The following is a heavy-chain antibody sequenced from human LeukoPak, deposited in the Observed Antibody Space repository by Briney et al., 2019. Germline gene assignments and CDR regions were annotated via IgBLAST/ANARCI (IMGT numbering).Heavy chain of an antibody. J-gene: IGHJ6*03. D-gene: IGHD2-2*02. CDR2: ISAYNGNT. CDR3: AREGGGYCSSTSCYMGEYYYYYYMDV. CDR1: GYTFTSYG. Sequence: GASVKVSCKASGYTFTSYGISWVRQAPGQGLEWMGWISAYNGNTNYAQKLQGRVTMTTDTSTSTAYMELRSLRSDDTAVYYCAREGGGYCSSTSCYMGEYYYYYYMDVWGKGTTVTISS. V-gene: IGHV1-18*01.